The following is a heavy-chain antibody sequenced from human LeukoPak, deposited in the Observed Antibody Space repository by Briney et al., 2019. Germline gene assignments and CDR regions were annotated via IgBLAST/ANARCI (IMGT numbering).Heavy chain of an antibody. J-gene: IGHJ4*02. CDR1: GYSFTSYW. CDR2: IYPGDSDT. CDR3: ARHEGYCSSTSCLDIDY. Sequence: GESLKISCKGSGYSFTSYWIGWVRHMPGKGLEWMGMIYPGDSDTRYSPSFQGQVTISADKSISTAYLQWSSLKASDTAMYYCARHEGYCSSTSCLDIDYWGQGTLVTVSS. D-gene: IGHD2-2*01. V-gene: IGHV5-51*01.